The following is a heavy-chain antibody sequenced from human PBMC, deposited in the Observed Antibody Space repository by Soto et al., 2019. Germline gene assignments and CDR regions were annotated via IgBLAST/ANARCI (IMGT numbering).Heavy chain of an antibody. J-gene: IGHJ4*02. CDR2: LYYGRSA. CDR3: ALRSMAVVPEY. CDR1: GGSISSYD. D-gene: IGHD3-22*01. V-gene: IGHV4-59*01. Sequence: PSETQSLTCTVSGGSISSYDWNWIRQPPGKGLESIGYLYYGRSANYNPSLKSRVTLSVDTSTNQCSLTLSSMTAADTAVYYCALRSMAVVPEYWGQGTLVTVSS.